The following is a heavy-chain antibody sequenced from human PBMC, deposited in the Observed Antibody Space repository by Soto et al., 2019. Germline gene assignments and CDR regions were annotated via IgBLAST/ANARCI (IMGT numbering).Heavy chain of an antibody. CDR3: ARGVHYDRSAYHYFY. V-gene: IGHV1-69*01. CDR1: VGTFSSYA. Sequence: QVQLVQSGAEVKKPGSSVNVSCKASVGTFSSYAIDWVRQAPGQGREWMGGIIPIFGTANYAQKFQGRITITADEAKSTAYMELRSLRSEDTAVYYCARGVHYDRSAYHYFYWGQGTLVTVSS. D-gene: IGHD3-22*01. J-gene: IGHJ4*02. CDR2: IIPIFGTA.